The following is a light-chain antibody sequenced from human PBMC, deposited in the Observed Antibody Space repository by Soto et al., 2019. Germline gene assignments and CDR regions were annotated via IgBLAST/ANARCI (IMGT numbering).Light chain of an antibody. Sequence: SALTQPASVSGSPGQSITISCTGTSSDVGGYTSVSWYQQHPGKAPKLMIYDVSNRPSGVSYRFSGSKSGNTASLTISGLQAEDEADYYCGSYTSSSTLCVFGTGTKVTVL. J-gene: IGLJ1*01. CDR2: DVS. V-gene: IGLV2-14*03. CDR3: GSYTSSSTLCV. CDR1: SSDVGGYTS.